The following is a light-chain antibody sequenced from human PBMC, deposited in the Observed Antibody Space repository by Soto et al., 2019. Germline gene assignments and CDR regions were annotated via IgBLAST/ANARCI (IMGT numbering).Light chain of an antibody. V-gene: IGKV1-5*03. CDR1: QSISSW. J-gene: IGKJ4*01. CDR2: KAS. CDR3: QQYNVYST. Sequence: DIHITPSPSTPSASLGDRVNITCWASQSISSWLARYQQKPGKAPKVLIYKASNLESGVPSRFSGSGSETEFTLTISSLKPDDFATYYCQQYNVYSTFGGGTKVDIK.